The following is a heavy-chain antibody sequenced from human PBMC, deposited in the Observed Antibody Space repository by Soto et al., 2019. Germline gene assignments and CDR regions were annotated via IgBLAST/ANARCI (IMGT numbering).Heavy chain of an antibody. V-gene: IGHV1-18*01. D-gene: IGHD2-2*01. Sequence: ASVKVSCKASGYSFTSYGISWVRQAPGQGLEWMGWISAYNGNTNYAQKLQGRVTMTTDTSTSTAYMELRSLRSDDTAGYYCARAQYCSSTSCPYRDDYWGQGTLVTVSS. CDR2: ISAYNGNT. CDR3: ARAQYCSSTSCPYRDDY. J-gene: IGHJ4*02. CDR1: GYSFTSYG.